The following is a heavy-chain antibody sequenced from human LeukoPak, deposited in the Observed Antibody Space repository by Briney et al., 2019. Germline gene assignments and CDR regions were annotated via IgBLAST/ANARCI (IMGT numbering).Heavy chain of an antibody. Sequence: SVKVSCKASGGAFSSYAISWVRQAPGQGLEWMGRIIPIFGTANYAQKFQGRVTITTDESTSTAYMELSSLRSEDTAVYYCARGKAPGYFDYWGQGTLVTVSS. J-gene: IGHJ4*02. CDR2: IIPIFGTA. CDR1: GGAFSSYA. V-gene: IGHV1-69*05. CDR3: ARGKAPGYFDY.